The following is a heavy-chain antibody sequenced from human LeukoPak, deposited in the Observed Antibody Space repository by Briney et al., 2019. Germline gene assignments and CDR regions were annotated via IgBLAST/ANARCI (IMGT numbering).Heavy chain of an antibody. CDR1: GYTFTGYF. Sequence: GASVKVSCKASGYTFTGYFMHWVRQAPGQGLEWIGRINPNSGGTDYAQKFQGRVTMTRDTSINTAYMELSRLSSDDTAVYYCAREFNNNWPLDYWGQGTLVTVSS. D-gene: IGHD1-1*01. J-gene: IGHJ4*02. V-gene: IGHV1-2*06. CDR3: AREFNNNWPLDY. CDR2: INPNSGGT.